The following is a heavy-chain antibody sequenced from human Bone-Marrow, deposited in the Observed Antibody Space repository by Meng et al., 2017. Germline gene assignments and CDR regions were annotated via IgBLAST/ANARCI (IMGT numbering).Heavy chain of an antibody. J-gene: IGHJ6*01. CDR3: AKGHMLTHYGMDV. Sequence: SETLSLTCAVYGGSFSGDYWSWIRQPPGKGLEWIGEINHSGSTNYNPYLKSRVTISVDTSKNQFSLQLSSVTAAGTAVYYCAKGHMLTHYGMDVWGQGNTV. D-gene: IGHD3-9*01. V-gene: IGHV4-34*01. CDR2: INHSGST. CDR1: GGSFSGDY.